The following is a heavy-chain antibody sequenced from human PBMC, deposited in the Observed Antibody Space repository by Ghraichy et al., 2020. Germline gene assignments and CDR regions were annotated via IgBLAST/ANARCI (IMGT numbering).Heavy chain of an antibody. J-gene: IGHJ4*02. CDR3: ARIHYDRDYFDY. Sequence: TLSLTCTVSGGSISSYYWSWIRQPPGKGLEWIGYIYYSGSTNYNPSLTSRVTISVDTSKNQFSLKLSSVTAADTAVYYCARIHYDRDYFDYWGQGTLVTVSS. CDR1: GGSISSYY. CDR2: IYYSGST. D-gene: IGHD3-22*01. V-gene: IGHV4-59*08.